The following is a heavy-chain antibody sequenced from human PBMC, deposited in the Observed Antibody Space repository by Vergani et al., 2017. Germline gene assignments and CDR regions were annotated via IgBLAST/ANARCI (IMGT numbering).Heavy chain of an antibody. J-gene: IGHJ4*02. V-gene: IGHV3-73*02. D-gene: IGHD1-26*01. CDR2: IRSKANSYAT. Sequence: EVQLVESGGGLVQPGGSLKLSCAASGFTFSGSAMPWVRQASGKGLEWVGRIRSKANSYATTYAASVKGRFTISRDDSKNTAYLQMNSLKTEDAAVDYCNRQNEVGGYGWGQGTLVTVSS. CDR1: GFTFSGSA. CDR3: NRQNEVGGYG.